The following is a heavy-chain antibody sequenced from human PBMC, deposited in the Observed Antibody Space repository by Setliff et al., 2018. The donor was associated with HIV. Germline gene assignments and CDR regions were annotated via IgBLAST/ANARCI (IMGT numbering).Heavy chain of an antibody. CDR1: GGSFSGYY. V-gene: IGHV4-34*01. Sequence: SETLSLTCAVYGGSFSGYYWSWVRQPPGKGLEWIGEINHSGSTNSNPSLKSRVTISADTSKNQFSLKLNSVTAADTAVYYCARGRMGYYGSGSYLPWGQGMLVTVSS. CDR3: ARGRMGYYGSGSYLP. J-gene: IGHJ4*02. D-gene: IGHD3-10*01. CDR2: INHSGST.